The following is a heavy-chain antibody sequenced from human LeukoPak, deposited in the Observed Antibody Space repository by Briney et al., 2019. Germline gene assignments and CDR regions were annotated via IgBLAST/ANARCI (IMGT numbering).Heavy chain of an antibody. Sequence: ASVKVSCKASGGTFSSYAISLVRQAPGQGLEWMGRIIPILGIANYAQKFQGRVTITADKSTSTAYMELSSLRSEDTAVYYCARDLGIAAAGRAFDIWGQGTMVTVSS. CDR1: GGTFSSYA. V-gene: IGHV1-69*04. CDR3: ARDLGIAAAGRAFDI. CDR2: IIPILGIA. D-gene: IGHD6-13*01. J-gene: IGHJ3*02.